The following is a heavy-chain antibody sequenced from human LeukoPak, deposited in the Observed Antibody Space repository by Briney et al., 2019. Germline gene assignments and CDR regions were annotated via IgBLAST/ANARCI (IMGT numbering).Heavy chain of an antibody. D-gene: IGHD6-13*01. Sequence: ASVKVSCKVSGYSFTSNYIHWVRQAPGQGLEWMGMIYPRDGSTSYAQKFQGRVTVTRDTSTSTVHMELSRLRSDDTAVYYCARDVDSSSWLDIWGQGTMVTVSS. V-gene: IGHV1-46*01. CDR3: ARDVDSSSWLDI. J-gene: IGHJ3*02. CDR2: IYPRDGST. CDR1: GYSFTSNY.